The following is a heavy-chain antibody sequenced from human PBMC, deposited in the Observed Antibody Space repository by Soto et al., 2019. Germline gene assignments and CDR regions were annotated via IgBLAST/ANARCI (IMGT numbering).Heavy chain of an antibody. CDR3: ARGDSTDCSNGVCSFFYNRDMDV. V-gene: IGHV1-2*04. Sequence: ASVKVSCKASGYSFTDYHIHWVRQAPGQGLEWLGRINPKSGGTSTAQKFQGWVTMTTDTSISTASMELTRLTSDDTAIYYCARGDSTDCSNGVCSFFYNRDMDVWGQGATVTVSS. CDR2: INPKSGGT. D-gene: IGHD2-8*01. J-gene: IGHJ6*02. CDR1: GYSFTDYH.